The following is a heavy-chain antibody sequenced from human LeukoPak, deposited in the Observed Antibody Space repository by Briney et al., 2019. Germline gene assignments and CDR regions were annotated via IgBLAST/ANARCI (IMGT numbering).Heavy chain of an antibody. J-gene: IGHJ4*02. D-gene: IGHD6-19*01. Sequence: SQTLSLTCTVSGGSISSGDYYCSWIRQPPGKVLEWIGYIYYYGSTYYNPSLKSRVTISVDTSKNQFSLKLSSVTAADTAVYYCARGDSSAWLIDYWGQGTLVTVSS. CDR2: IYYYGST. CDR1: GGSISSGDYY. V-gene: IGHV4-30-4*01. CDR3: ARGDSSAWLIDY.